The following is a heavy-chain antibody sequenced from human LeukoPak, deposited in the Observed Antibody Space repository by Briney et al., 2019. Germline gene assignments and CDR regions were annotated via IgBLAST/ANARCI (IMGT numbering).Heavy chain of an antibody. CDR3: ARDSSNPVWYHYYGMDV. Sequence: PGGSLRLSCAASGFTFSSYSMNWVRQAPGKGLEWVGNIKQDGSEKYYVDSVKGRFTISRDNAKNSLYLQMNSLRVEDTAVYYCARDSSNPVWYHYYGMDVWGQGTTVTVSS. CDR1: GFTFSSYS. CDR2: IKQDGSEK. J-gene: IGHJ6*02. V-gene: IGHV3-7*01. D-gene: IGHD3-16*01.